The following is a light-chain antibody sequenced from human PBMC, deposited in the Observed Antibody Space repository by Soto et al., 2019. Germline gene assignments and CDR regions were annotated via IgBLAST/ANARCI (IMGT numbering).Light chain of an antibody. CDR1: QSISSW. CDR3: QQYNSYSRT. J-gene: IGKJ1*01. CDR2: KAS. V-gene: IGKV1-5*03. Sequence: DIQMTKSPSTLSASVGDRVTITCRASQSISSWLAWYQQKPGKAPKLLIYKASSLESGVPSRFSGSGSGTEFTLTISSLQPDDFATYYCQQYNSYSRTCGQGTKGDIK.